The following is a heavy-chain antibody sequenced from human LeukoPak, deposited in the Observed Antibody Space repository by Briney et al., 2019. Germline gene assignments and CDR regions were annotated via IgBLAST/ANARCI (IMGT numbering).Heavy chain of an antibody. J-gene: IGHJ3*02. CDR2: MNPNSGNT. CDR1: GYTFTSYD. D-gene: IGHD3-9*01. Sequence: ASVKVSCKASGYTFTSYDINWVRQATGQGLEWMGWMNPNSGNTGYAQKFQGRVTMTRNTSISTAYMELSSLRSEDTAVYYCATGVLRYFDWLSKGDALDIWGQGTMVTVSS. CDR3: ATGVLRYFDWLSKGDALDI. V-gene: IGHV1-8*01.